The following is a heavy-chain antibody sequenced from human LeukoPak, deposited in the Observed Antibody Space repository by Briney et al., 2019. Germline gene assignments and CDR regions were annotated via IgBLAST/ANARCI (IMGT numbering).Heavy chain of an antibody. Sequence: SETLSLNCIVSDGSISSSSYYWGWIRQPPGKGLEWIGNLFYTGETFYNPSLNSRVTISVDTSKSQFSLRLSSVTAADTAVYYCARTDSGRYSYFDYWGQGTLGTVSS. CDR2: LFYTGET. CDR1: DGSISSSSYY. CDR3: ARTDSGRYSYFDY. J-gene: IGHJ4*02. V-gene: IGHV4-39*01. D-gene: IGHD1-26*01.